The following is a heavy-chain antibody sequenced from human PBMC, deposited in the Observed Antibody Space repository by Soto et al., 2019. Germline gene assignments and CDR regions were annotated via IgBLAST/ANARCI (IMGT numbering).Heavy chain of an antibody. D-gene: IGHD2-2*01. J-gene: IGHJ3*02. CDR3: ARENSFIGYCTSTSCPAFDI. CDR2: IKQDGSEK. V-gene: IGHV3-7*03. Sequence: PGGSLRLSCADSGFTFRDYWMSWVRQAPGKGLEWVANIKQDGSEKYYVDSVKGRFTISRDNARSSLYLQMNSLRAGDTAVYYCARENSFIGYCTSTSCPAFDIWGQGTVVTVSS. CDR1: GFTFRDYW.